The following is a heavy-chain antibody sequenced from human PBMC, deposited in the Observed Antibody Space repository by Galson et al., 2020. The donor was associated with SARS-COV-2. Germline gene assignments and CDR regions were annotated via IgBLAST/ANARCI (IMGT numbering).Heavy chain of an antibody. CDR3: ARDRGGTGTDYFDS. V-gene: IGHV1-69*01. Sequence: KISCTASGGSFSSYAISWVRQAPGQGLEWMGAIIPLFDAPKYAQKFQDRVTITADESTGTAYIELTSLTSEDTAFYYCARDRGGTGTDYFDSWGQGTLVTVSS. J-gene: IGHJ4*02. D-gene: IGHD2-15*01. CDR1: GGSFSSYA. CDR2: IIPLFDAP.